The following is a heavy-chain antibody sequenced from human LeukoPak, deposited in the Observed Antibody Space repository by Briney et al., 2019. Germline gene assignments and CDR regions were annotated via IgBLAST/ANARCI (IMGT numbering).Heavy chain of an antibody. CDR3: AKHLSSHSFLFYYMDV. CDR1: QFTFSRFN. Sequence: GGSLRLSCEVSQFTFSRFNMSWIRQAPGTGLEWVSNLSGSGSAAYYADSVKRRFTTFRDNSKDTLYIQMSNLTADQPAVYYCAKHLSSHSFLFYYMDVWGTGTSLSVS. J-gene: IGHJ6*03. CDR2: LSGSGSAA. V-gene: IGHV3-23*01. D-gene: IGHD6-13*01.